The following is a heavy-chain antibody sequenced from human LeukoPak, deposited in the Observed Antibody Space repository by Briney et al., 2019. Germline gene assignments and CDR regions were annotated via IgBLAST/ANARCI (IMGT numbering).Heavy chain of an antibody. CDR3: ARGVDTATTFDY. Sequence: PGGSLRLSCAASGFTFSSYWMSWVRQAPGKGLEWVANIKQDGSEKYYVDSVKGRFTFSRDNAKNSLFLQMNSLRAEDTAVYYCARGVDTATTFDYWGQGTLVTV. CDR1: GFTFSSYW. V-gene: IGHV3-7*04. D-gene: IGHD5-18*01. CDR2: IKQDGSEK. J-gene: IGHJ4*02.